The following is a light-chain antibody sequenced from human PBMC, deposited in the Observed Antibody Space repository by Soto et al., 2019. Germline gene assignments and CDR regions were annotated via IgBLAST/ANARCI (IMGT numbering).Light chain of an antibody. CDR1: QSVLYSSNNKKY. J-gene: IGKJ4*01. Sequence: DIVMTQSPDSLAVSLGERATINCKSSQSVLYSSNNKKYLAWYQQKPGQPPKLLIYWASTREFGVPDRFSGSGSGTDLTLPISSLQAEDVAVYYCQQYYSTPLTFGGGTKVEIK. V-gene: IGKV4-1*01. CDR2: WAS. CDR3: QQYYSTPLT.